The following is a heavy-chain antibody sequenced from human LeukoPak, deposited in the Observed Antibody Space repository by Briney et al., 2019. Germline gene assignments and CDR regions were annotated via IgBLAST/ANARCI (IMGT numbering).Heavy chain of an antibody. V-gene: IGHV4-31*03. CDR3: ARALGATMVRGVIGKLNWFDP. CDR1: GGSISSGGYY. J-gene: IGHJ5*02. Sequence: SQTLSLTCTVSGGSISSGGYYWSWIRQHPGKGLEWIGHMYYSGSTYYNPSLKSRVTISVDTSKNQFSLKLSSVTAADTAVYYCARALGATMVRGVIGKLNWFDPWGQGTLVTVSS. CDR2: MYYSGST. D-gene: IGHD3-10*01.